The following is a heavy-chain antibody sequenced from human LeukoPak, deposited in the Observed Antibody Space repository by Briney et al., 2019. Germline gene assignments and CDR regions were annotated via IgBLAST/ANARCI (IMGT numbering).Heavy chain of an antibody. D-gene: IGHD3-3*01. CDR3: ARGPRTYYDFWSGYYFDY. J-gene: IGHJ4*02. Sequence: PGGSLRLSCAASEFTFVRYAMNWVRQAPGKGLEWVSYISSSSSTIYYADSVKGRFTISRDNAKNSPYLQMNSLRAEDTAVYYCARGPRTYYDFWSGYYFDYWGQGTLVTVSS. CDR1: EFTFVRYA. CDR2: ISSSSSTI. V-gene: IGHV3-48*04.